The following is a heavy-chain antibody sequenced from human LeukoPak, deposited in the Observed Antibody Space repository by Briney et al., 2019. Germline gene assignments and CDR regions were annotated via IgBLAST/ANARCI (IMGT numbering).Heavy chain of an antibody. CDR3: AKDRDPPRFGYNLKGPFDY. CDR2: ISSDVNSE. V-gene: IGHV3-30*18. Sequence: GGSLRLSCAASGFTFSSYGMHWVRQAPGKGLEWVAVISSDVNSEYYADSVKGRFAISRDNSKNTPYLQMDSLRAEDTAVYYCAKDRDPPRFGYNLKGPFDYWGQGTLVTVSS. J-gene: IGHJ4*02. D-gene: IGHD5-24*01. CDR1: GFTFSSYG.